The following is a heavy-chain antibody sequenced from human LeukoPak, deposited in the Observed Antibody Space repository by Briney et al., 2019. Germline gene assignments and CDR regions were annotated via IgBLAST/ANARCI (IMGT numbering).Heavy chain of an antibody. CDR1: GFTFSSYS. V-gene: IGHV3-21*01. Sequence: GGSLRLSCAASGFTFSSYSMNWVRQAPGKGLEWVSSISSSSSYIYYADSVKGRFTISRDSAKNSLYLQMNSLRAEDTAVYYCARVMGQVGATRGYYYYYMDVWGKGTTVTVSS. D-gene: IGHD1-26*01. J-gene: IGHJ6*03. CDR3: ARVMGQVGATRGYYYYYMDV. CDR2: ISSSSSYI.